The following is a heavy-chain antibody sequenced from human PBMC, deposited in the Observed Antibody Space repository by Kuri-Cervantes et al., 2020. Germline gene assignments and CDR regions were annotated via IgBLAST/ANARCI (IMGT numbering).Heavy chain of an antibody. J-gene: IGHJ2*01. CDR3: ARETFVVVPAAILSNWYFDL. CDR2: IYYSGST. V-gene: IGHV4-59*13. CDR1: GGSISSYY. Sequence: GSLRLSCTVSGGSISSYYWSWIRQPPGKGLEWIGYIYYSGSTNYNPSPKSRVTISVDTSKNQFSLKLSSVTAADTAVYYCARETFVVVPAAILSNWYFDLWGRGTLVTVSS. D-gene: IGHD2-2*01.